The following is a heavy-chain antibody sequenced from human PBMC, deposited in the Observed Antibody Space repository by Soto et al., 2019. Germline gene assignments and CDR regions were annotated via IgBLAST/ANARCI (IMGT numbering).Heavy chain of an antibody. J-gene: IGHJ3*02. CDR3: ARNYGGNSYAFDI. Sequence: GGSLRLSCAASGFTFSSYAMHWVRQAPGKGLEYVSAISSNGGSTYYANSVKGRFTISRDNSKNTLYLQMGSLRAEDMAVYYCARNYGGNSYAFDIWGQGTMVTVSS. CDR2: ISSNGGST. CDR1: GFTFSSYA. V-gene: IGHV3-64*01. D-gene: IGHD2-21*02.